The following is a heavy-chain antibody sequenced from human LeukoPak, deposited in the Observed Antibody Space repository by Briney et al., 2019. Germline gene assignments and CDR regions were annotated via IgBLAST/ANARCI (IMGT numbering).Heavy chain of an antibody. CDR3: ARYIAPNPVGTWRFDY. Sequence: PGGSLRLSCAASGFTFRSYAMSWVRQAPGKGLEWVSSLSSSGDITYYADSVKGRFTISRDSSKNRLYLQMNSLRADDTAVYYCARYIAPNPVGTWRFDYWGQGTLVTVSS. D-gene: IGHD1-7*01. CDR1: GFTFRSYA. V-gene: IGHV3-23*01. J-gene: IGHJ4*02. CDR2: LSSSGDIT.